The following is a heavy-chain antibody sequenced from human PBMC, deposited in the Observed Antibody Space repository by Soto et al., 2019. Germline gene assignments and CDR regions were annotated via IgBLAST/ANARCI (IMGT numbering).Heavy chain of an antibody. CDR1: GFTFSSYG. CDR2: ICYDGSNK. V-gene: IGHV3-33*01. CDR3: ARDEGY. J-gene: IGHJ4*02. Sequence: QVQLVESGGGVVQPGRSLRLSCAASGFTFSSYGMHWVRQAPGKGLEWVAVICYDGSNKYYADSVKSRFTISRDNSKNTLYLQMNSLRAEDTAVYYCARDEGYWGQGTLVTVSS.